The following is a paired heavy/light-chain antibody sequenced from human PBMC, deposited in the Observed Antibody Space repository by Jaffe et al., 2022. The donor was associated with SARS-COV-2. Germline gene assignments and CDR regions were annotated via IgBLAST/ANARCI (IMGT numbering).Heavy chain of an antibody. CDR2: ISGSGGST. CDR1: GFTFSSYA. Sequence: EVQLLESGGGLVQPGGSLRLSCAASGFTFSSYAMSWVRQAPGKGLEWVSAISGSGGSTYYADSVKGRFTISRDNSKNTLYLQMNSLRAEDTAVYYCAKVWGDEYYYDSSGHLSDVWGQGTTVTVSS. CDR3: AKVWGDEYYYDSSGHLSDV. J-gene: IGHJ6*02. D-gene: IGHD3-22*01. V-gene: IGHV3-23*01.
Light chain of an antibody. V-gene: IGKV3-15*01. J-gene: IGKJ2*01. CDR1: QSVSSN. Sequence: EIVMTQSPATLSVSPGERATLSCRASQSVSSNLAWYQQKPGQAPRLLIYGASTRATGIPARFSGSGSGTEFTLTISSLQSEDFAVYYCQQYNNWPSMYTFGQGTKLEIK. CDR2: GAS. CDR3: QQYNNWPSMYT.